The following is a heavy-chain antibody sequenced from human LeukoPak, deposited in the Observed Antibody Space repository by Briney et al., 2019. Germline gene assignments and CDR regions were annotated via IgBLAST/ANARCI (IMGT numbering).Heavy chain of an antibody. J-gene: IGHJ1*01. V-gene: IGHV1-3*04. CDR1: GYTFTNYG. CDR2: INTGKGNS. CDR3: ARVPLDDASGHYYPH. D-gene: IGHD3-22*01. Sequence: ASVKVSCKTSGYTFTNYGMHWVRQAPRQSPEWMGWINTGKGNSKSSQKFHDRVTLTRDTSASTAYMELNSLSSEDTAVYYCARVPLDDASGHYYPHWGQGTLVTVSS.